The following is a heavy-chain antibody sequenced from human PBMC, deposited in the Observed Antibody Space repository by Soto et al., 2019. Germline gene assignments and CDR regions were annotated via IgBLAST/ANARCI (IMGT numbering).Heavy chain of an antibody. CDR1: GDSASSNTAG. CDR2: TYYRSRWYN. Sequence: SQTLSLTCAISGDSASSNTAGWNWIRQSPSRGLEWLGRTYYRSRWYNDYAVSVKSRITITPDTSKNQLSLQLNSVTPEDTAVYFCARDVEDPVAVPADTYFHYYGMHVWGQGTMVTVYS. V-gene: IGHV6-1*01. D-gene: IGHD2-2*01. J-gene: IGHJ6*02. CDR3: ARDVEDPVAVPADTYFHYYGMHV.